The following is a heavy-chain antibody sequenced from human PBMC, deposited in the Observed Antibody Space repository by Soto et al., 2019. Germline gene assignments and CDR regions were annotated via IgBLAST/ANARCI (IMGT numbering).Heavy chain of an antibody. V-gene: IGHV4-31*03. J-gene: IGHJ4*02. CDR1: GGSISSGGYY. CDR2: IYYTGNT. Sequence: SETLSLTCTVSGGSISSGGYYWSWTRQHPGKGLEWIGYIYYTGNTYYNPSLKSRVTISVDTSKNQFSLKLSSVTAADTAVYYCASCSGGSCYWFDYWGQGTLVTVSS. D-gene: IGHD2-15*01. CDR3: ASCSGGSCYWFDY.